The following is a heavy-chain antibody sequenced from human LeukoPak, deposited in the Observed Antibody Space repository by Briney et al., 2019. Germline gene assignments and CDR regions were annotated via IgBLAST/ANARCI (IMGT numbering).Heavy chain of an antibody. D-gene: IGHD5-12*01. J-gene: IGHJ4*02. CDR2: ISSSSSYI. Sequence: TGGSLRLSCAASGFTFSSYSMNWVRQAPGKGLEWVSSISSSSSYIYYADSVKGRFTISRDNAKNSLYLQMNSLRAEDTAVYYCARGTLNYSGYDYMDFVYWGQGTLVTVSS. V-gene: IGHV3-21*01. CDR3: ARGTLNYSGYDYMDFVY. CDR1: GFTFSSYS.